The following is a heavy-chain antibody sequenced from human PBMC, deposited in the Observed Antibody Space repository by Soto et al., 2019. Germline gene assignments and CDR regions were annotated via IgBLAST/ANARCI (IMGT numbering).Heavy chain of an antibody. CDR2: IHHSGSI. CDR1: GGSLSGYY. V-gene: IGHV4-34*01. J-gene: IGHJ4*02. Sequence: QVQLQQWGAGLLKPSETLSLTCAVYGGSLSGYYWTWIRRPPGKGLEWIGEIHHSGSINYNSSLKSRVTISADTSKNQFFLKLSSVTAADTAVYYCSRGGDAYKACNYWGQGTLVTVSS. CDR3: SRGGDAYKACNY. D-gene: IGHD1-1*01.